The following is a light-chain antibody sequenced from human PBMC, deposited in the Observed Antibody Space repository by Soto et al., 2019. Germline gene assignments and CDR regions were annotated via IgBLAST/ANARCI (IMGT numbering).Light chain of an antibody. Sequence: QSVLTQPPSVSGAPGQRVTISCTGSSSNFGAGYDVQWYQQLPGTAPKYLINGNNNRPSGVPDRFSASRSGTSASLAITGLQGEDEAEYYCQSYDISMSAYVFGNGTKVTVL. CDR2: GNN. J-gene: IGLJ1*01. V-gene: IGLV1-40*01. CDR3: QSYDISMSAYV. CDR1: SSNFGAGYD.